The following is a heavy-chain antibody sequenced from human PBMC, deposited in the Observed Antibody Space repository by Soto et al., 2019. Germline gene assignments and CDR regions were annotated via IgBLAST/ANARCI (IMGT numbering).Heavy chain of an antibody. CDR2: IYHSGST. V-gene: IGHV4-38-2*01. CDR3: ASYVVGYSYGYYY. Sequence: SETLSLTCAVSGYSISSGYYWGWIRQPPGKGLEWIGGIYHSGSTYYNPSLKSRVTISVDTSKNQFSLKLSSVTAADTAVYYCASYVVGYSYGYYYWGQGTLVTVSS. CDR1: GYSISSGYY. J-gene: IGHJ4*02. D-gene: IGHD5-18*01.